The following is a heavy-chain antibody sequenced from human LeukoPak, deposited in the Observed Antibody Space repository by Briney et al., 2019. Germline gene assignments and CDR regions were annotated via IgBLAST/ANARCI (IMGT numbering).Heavy chain of an antibody. Sequence: SETLSLTCTVSGGSISSYYWSWIRQPPGKGLEGIGYIYYSGSTNYNPSLKRRATISLDTSKNQFSLKLSSVTAADTAVYYCARDRHYYDSSGYDWNWFDPWGQGTLVTVSS. J-gene: IGHJ5*02. V-gene: IGHV4-59*01. D-gene: IGHD3-22*01. CDR3: ARDRHYYDSSGYDWNWFDP. CDR2: IYYSGST. CDR1: GGSISSYY.